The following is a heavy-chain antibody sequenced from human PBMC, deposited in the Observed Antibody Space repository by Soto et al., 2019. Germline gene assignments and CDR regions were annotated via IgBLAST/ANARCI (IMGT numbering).Heavy chain of an antibody. CDR2: FDPEDGET. J-gene: IGHJ4*01. CDR1: GYTLTELS. Sequence: GSSVKVSCKVSGYTLTELSMHWVRQAPGKGLEWMGGFDPEDGETIYAQKFQGRVTTTEDTSTDTAYMELSSLRSEDTAVYYCATPSPDGDYEAFDYWGHGTLVTLSP. D-gene: IGHD4-17*01. V-gene: IGHV1-24*01. CDR3: ATPSPDGDYEAFDY.